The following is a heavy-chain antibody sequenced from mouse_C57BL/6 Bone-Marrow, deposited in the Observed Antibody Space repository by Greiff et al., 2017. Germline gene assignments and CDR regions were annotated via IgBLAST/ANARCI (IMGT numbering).Heavy chain of an antibody. V-gene: IGHV1-55*01. CDR1: GYTFTSYW. J-gene: IGHJ4*01. CDR2: IYPGSGST. Sequence: QVQLQQPGAELVKPGASVTMSCKASGYTFTSYWITWVKQRPGQGLEWIGDIYPGSGSTNYNEKFKSKATLTVDTSSRTAYMQLSSLTAGDSAVYYCARRRIDYWCQGTSVTVSS. CDR3: ARRRIDY.